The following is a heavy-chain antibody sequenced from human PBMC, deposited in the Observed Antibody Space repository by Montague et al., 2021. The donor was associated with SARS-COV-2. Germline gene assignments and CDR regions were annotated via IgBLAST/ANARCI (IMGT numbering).Heavy chain of an antibody. CDR3: ARDMEKYVILNGESLREGNCFDA. Sequence: SETLSLTCTVSGGSISSYYWSWVRQTPGKGLEWLGHIDCRGTTNYSPSLESRVTIAVDRPKNQISLKLRSVSTADTAVYYCARDMEKYVILNGESLREGNCFDAWGQGTLVTVSS. J-gene: IGHJ5*02. V-gene: IGHV4-59*01. CDR1: GGSISSYY. D-gene: IGHD2-8*01. CDR2: IDCRGTT.